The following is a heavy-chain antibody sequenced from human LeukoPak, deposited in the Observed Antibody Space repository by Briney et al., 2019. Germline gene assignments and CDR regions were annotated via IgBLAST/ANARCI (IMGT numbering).Heavy chain of an antibody. CDR1: GFTFTDYA. D-gene: IGHD3-22*01. V-gene: IGHV3-9*01. CDR2: ISWNSGSI. J-gene: IGHJ3*02. CDR3: AKEGGYYDSSGYLTPAFDI. Sequence: GGSLRLSCSISGFTFTDYAVHWVRQVPGKGLEWVSGISWNSGSIGYADSVKGRFTISRGNAKNSLYLQMNSLRAEDTALYYCAKEGGYYDSSGYLTPAFDIWGQGTMVTVSS.